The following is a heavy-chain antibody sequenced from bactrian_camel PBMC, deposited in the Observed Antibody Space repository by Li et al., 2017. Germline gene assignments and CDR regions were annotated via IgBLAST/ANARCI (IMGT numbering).Heavy chain of an antibody. D-gene: IGHD2*01. V-gene: IGHV3S40*01. Sequence: DVQLVESGGGLVQPGGSLRLSCAASGFSFSAYRMSWVRQAPGKGLEWVATINSVSSVVEYGDSVKGRFTISRDNAKSTLYLQLNSLKTEDTAMYYCGLSQHCYIDNQEHVDYWGQGTQVTVS. CDR2: INSVSSVV. CDR1: GFSFSAYR. CDR3: GLSQHCYIDNQEHVDY. J-gene: IGHJ4*01.